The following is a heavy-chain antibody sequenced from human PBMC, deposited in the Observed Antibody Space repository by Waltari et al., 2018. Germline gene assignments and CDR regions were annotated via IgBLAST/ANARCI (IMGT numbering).Heavy chain of an antibody. V-gene: IGHV3-7*01. CDR3: ATTTWGGVNDY. D-gene: IGHD4-17*01. Sequence: EVQLVESGGGLFQPGGSLRLSCVASGFTFSSRWMGWVRQAPGKGLEWVTNIRQDGSERYYVGSVKGRCTFSRDNAQNSLYLKMNILSAEDTAMYYCATTTWGGVNDYWGQGTLVTVSS. CDR2: IRQDGSER. CDR1: GFTFSSRW. J-gene: IGHJ4*02.